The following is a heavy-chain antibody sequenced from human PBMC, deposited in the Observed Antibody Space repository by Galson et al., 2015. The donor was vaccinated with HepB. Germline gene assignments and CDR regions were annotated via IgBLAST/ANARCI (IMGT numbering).Heavy chain of an antibody. CDR1: GYTFTSYD. J-gene: IGHJ4*02. Sequence: SVKVSCKASGYTFTSYDINWVRQATGQGLEWMGWINAGNGNTKYSQKFQGRVTITRDTSASTAYMELSSLRSEDTAVYYCAREGGYSGYDRYYFDYWGQGTLVTVSS. V-gene: IGHV1-3*01. CDR3: AREGGYSGYDRYYFDY. CDR2: INAGNGNT. D-gene: IGHD5-12*01.